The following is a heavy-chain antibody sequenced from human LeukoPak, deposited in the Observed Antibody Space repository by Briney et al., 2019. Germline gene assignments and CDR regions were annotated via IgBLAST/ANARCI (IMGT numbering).Heavy chain of an antibody. V-gene: IGHV3-49*03. CDR3: TRGDTGSFDY. J-gene: IGHJ4*02. D-gene: IGHD2-8*02. CDR1: GFTFGDYP. CDR2: IRSKAYGGTA. Sequence: GGSLRLSCTASGFTFGDYPMNWCRQAPGKGLEGVGFIRSKAYGGTAEYAASVKGRFTISRDDSKSIAYLQMNSLKTEDTAVYYCTRGDTGSFDYWGQGTLVTVSS.